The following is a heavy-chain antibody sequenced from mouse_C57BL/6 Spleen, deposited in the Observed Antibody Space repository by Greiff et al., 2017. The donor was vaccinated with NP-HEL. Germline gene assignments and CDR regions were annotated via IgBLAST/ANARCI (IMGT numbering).Heavy chain of an antibody. CDR3: ARRRTGVYFDD. V-gene: IGHV5-6*02. CDR1: GFTFSSYG. J-gene: IGHJ2*01. Sequence: EVKLVESGGDLVKPGGSLKLSCAASGFTFSSYGMSWVRQTPDKRLEWVATISSGGSYTYYPDSVKGRFTISRDNAKNTLYLQMSSLKSEDTAMYYCARRRTGVYFDDWGQGTTLTVSS. CDR2: ISSGGSYT. D-gene: IGHD4-1*01.